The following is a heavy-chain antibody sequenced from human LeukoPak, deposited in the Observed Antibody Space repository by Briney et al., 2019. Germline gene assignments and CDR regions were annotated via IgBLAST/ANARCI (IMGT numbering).Heavy chain of an antibody. D-gene: IGHD3-10*01. CDR1: GFTFSSYE. Sequence: GGSLRLSCAASGFTFSSYEMNWVRQAPGKGLEWVSYISSSDSTIYYADSVKGRFTISRDNAKNSLYLQMNSLRAEDTAVYYCAKPLWFGELSGPFDYWGQGTLVTVSS. CDR3: AKPLWFGELSGPFDY. CDR2: ISSSDSTI. V-gene: IGHV3-48*03. J-gene: IGHJ4*02.